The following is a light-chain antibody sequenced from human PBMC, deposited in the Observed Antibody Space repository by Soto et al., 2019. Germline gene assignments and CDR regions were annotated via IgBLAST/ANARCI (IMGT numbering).Light chain of an antibody. Sequence: AIELTHSAACLSTSVLVRVTIKFPASQRISSYLAWYQPQQAKAPKLLIYDASNLESGVPSRFSGSRSATEFTLTISSLQPDDFATYYCQQYNSYSRTFGQGTKVDIK. CDR2: DAS. J-gene: IGKJ1*01. CDR3: QQYNSYSRT. V-gene: IGKV1-13*02. CDR1: QRISSY.